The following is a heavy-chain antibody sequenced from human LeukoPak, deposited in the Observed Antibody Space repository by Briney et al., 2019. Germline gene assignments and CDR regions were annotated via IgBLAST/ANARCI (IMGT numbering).Heavy chain of an antibody. CDR2: IYTSGST. CDR3: ARDLWFGAGRTFDI. J-gene: IGHJ3*02. Sequence: SETLSLTCTVSGGSISSSSYYWSWIRQPAGKGLEWIGRIYTSGSTNYNPSLKSRVTISVDTSKNQFSLKLSSVTAADTAVYYCARDLWFGAGRTFDIWGQGTMVTVSS. CDR1: GGSISSSSYY. V-gene: IGHV4-61*02. D-gene: IGHD3-10*01.